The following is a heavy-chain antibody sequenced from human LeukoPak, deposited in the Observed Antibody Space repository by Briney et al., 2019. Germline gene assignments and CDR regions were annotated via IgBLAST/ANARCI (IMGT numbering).Heavy chain of an antibody. CDR2: IYNGASP. V-gene: IGHV4-4*07. Sequence: SETLSLTCSVSGESISSFYWSWVRQPAGKGLEWIGRIYNGASPDYNPSLKSRLTMSVDTSMNQVSLKLTSVTAADTVVYYCARDDLARLGEFYMDVWGKGTTVTIS. CDR1: GESISSFY. J-gene: IGHJ6*03. D-gene: IGHD3-16*01. CDR3: ARDDLARLGEFYMDV.